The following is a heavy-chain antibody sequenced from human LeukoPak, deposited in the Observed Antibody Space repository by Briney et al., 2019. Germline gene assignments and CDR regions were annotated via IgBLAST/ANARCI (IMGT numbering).Heavy chain of an antibody. CDR2: VYTGGST. CDR3: AVAVAVPYYFDY. V-gene: IGHV4-61*02. CDR1: GASISSGNDY. D-gene: IGHD6-19*01. J-gene: IGHJ4*02. Sequence: PSETLSLTCTVSGASISSGNDYWSWIRQPAGKGLEWIGRVYTGGSTNYNPSLKSRVTLSVDTSKNQFSLKLSSVTAADTAVYYCAVAVAVPYYFDYWGQGTLVTVSS.